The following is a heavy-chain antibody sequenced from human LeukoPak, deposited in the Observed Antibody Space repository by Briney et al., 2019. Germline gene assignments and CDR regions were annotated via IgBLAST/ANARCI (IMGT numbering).Heavy chain of an antibody. CDR3: ARDRDFQLERERVEDFDY. Sequence: SETLSLTCGVSGGAITNYYWNWIRQAPGKGLEWLGYIYYTGSTTYNPSVKSRITISLDTSKKQISLKLRSVTAADTAVYYCARDRDFQLERERVEDFDYWGQGTLVTVSS. J-gene: IGHJ4*02. V-gene: IGHV4-59*01. CDR1: GGAITNYY. D-gene: IGHD1-1*01. CDR2: IYYTGST.